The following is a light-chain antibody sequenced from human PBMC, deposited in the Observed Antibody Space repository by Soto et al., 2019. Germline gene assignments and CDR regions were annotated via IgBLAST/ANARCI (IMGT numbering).Light chain of an antibody. CDR1: QNISRS. CDR2: GAS. Sequence: EIVLTQSPATLSVSPGERATLSCRASQNISRSLAWYQQKPGQAPRLLIYGASSRATGIPDRFSGSGSGTDFTLTISRLEPEDFAVYYCQQYGSSPQTFGQGTKVDIK. V-gene: IGKV3-20*01. J-gene: IGKJ1*01. CDR3: QQYGSSPQT.